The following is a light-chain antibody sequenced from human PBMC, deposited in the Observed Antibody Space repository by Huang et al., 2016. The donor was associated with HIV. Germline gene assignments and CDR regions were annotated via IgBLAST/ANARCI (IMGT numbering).Light chain of an antibody. Sequence: DIQLTHPPSSLSASVGDRATITCQASQGISNYLNWYQQKPGKAPKLLIYDASNWETGVPSRFSGSGAGTDFTFTISSLQPEDIATYYCQQYDNLPITFGQGTRLEIK. V-gene: IGKV1-33*01. CDR2: DAS. CDR1: QGISNY. J-gene: IGKJ5*01. CDR3: QQYDNLPIT.